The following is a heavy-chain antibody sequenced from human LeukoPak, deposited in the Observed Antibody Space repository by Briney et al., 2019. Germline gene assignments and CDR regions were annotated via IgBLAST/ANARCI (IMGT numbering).Heavy chain of an antibody. J-gene: IGHJ2*01. CDR2: IIPIFGTA. Sequence: ASVKVSCKASGGTFSSYAISWVRQAPGQGLEWVGGIIPIFGTANYAQKFQGRVTITTDESTSTAYMELSSLRSEDTAVYYCASSYNWNYPWYFDLWGRGTLVTVSS. V-gene: IGHV1-69*05. CDR3: ASSYNWNYPWYFDL. CDR1: GGTFSSYA. D-gene: IGHD1-7*01.